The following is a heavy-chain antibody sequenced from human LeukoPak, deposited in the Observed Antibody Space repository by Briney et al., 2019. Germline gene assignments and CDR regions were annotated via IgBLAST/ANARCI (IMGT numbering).Heavy chain of an antibody. V-gene: IGHV4-59*11. Sequence: SETLSLTCTVSGGSISSHFWSWIRQPPGKGLEWIGYIYYSGSTNYNPSLKSRVTISVDTSKNQFSLKLSSVTAADTAVYYCARETKFPPLYWYFDLWGRGTLVTVSS. CDR2: IYYSGST. J-gene: IGHJ2*01. CDR3: ARETKFPPLYWYFDL. CDR1: GGSISSHF.